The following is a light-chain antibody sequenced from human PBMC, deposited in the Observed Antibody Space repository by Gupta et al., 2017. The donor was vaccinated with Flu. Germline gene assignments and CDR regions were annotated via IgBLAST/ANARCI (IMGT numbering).Light chain of an antibody. CDR1: QSVGSTY. CDR3: QHYGSSPRT. J-gene: IGKJ2*01. Sequence: ELVLTQSPGTLSLSPGERATLSCRASQSVGSTYLAWYQQKPGQAPRLLIYGASSRATGIPDRFSGSGSGTDFTLTISRLEPEDFAVYYCQHYGSSPRTFGQGTNVAI. V-gene: IGKV3-20*01. CDR2: GAS.